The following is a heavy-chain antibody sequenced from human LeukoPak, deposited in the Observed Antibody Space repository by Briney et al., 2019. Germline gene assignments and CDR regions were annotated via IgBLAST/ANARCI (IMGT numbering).Heavy chain of an antibody. V-gene: IGHV4-59*01. CDR2: IHYSGST. D-gene: IGHD2-15*01. CDR3: ATCSGGSCYSYYYYYMDV. CDR1: GGSISSYY. J-gene: IGHJ6*03. Sequence: PSETLSLTCTVSGGSISSYYWSWIRQPPGKGLEWIGYIHYSGSTNYNPSLKSRVTISVDTSKNQFSLKLSSVTAADTAVYYCATCSGGSCYSYYYYYMDVWGKGTTVTVSS.